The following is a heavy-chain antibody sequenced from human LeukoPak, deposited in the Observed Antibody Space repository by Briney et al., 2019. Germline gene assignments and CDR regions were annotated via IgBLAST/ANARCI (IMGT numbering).Heavy chain of an antibody. CDR3: ARDYYGSGSYPPYSNV. D-gene: IGHD3-10*01. Sequence: GGSLRLSCAASGFTFSDYYMSWIRQAPGKGLEWVSYISSSSSYTNYADSVKGRSTISRDNAKNSLYLQMNSLRAEDTAVYYCARDYYGSGSYPPYSNVWGKGTTVTVSS. J-gene: IGHJ6*04. CDR2: ISSSSSYT. CDR1: GFTFSDYY. V-gene: IGHV3-11*06.